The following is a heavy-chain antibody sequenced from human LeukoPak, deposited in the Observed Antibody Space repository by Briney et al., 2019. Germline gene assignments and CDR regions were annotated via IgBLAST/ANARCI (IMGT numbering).Heavy chain of an antibody. V-gene: IGHV3-7*01. CDR1: GFTFSNYW. CDR2: IQENGGWK. D-gene: IGHD1-26*01. J-gene: IGHJ4*02. CDR3: ARDIPRGSTHLDY. Sequence: GGSLRLSCAASGFTFSNYWMTWVRQAPGKGLEWVASIQENGGWKNYGDSVKGRFTISRDNAENSLYLQMNILRVEDTAVYYCARDIPRGSTHLDYWGQGTLVTVSA.